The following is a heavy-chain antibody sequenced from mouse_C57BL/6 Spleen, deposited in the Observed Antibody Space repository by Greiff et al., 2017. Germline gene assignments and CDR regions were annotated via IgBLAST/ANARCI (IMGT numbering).Heavy chain of an antibody. Sequence: QVQLQQPGAELVKPGASVKMSCKASGYTFTSYWITWVKQRPGQGLEWIGDIYPGSGSTNYNEKFKSKATLTVDTSSSTAYMQLSRLTSEDSAVYYCARCYYGSSGYFDVWGTGTTVTVSS. CDR3: ARCYYGSSGYFDV. CDR2: IYPGSGST. D-gene: IGHD1-1*01. V-gene: IGHV1-55*01. J-gene: IGHJ1*03. CDR1: GYTFTSYW.